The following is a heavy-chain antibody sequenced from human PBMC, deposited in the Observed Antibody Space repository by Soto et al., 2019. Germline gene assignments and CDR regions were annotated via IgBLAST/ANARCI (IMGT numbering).Heavy chain of an antibody. Sequence: GGSLRLSCAASGFTFSSYAMHWVRQAPGKGLEWVAVISYDGSNKYYADSVKGRFTISRDNAKNSLYLQMNSLRDDDTAVYYCASGSSNWAYYFDFWGQGTLVTVSS. CDR3: ASGSSNWAYYFDF. V-gene: IGHV3-30-3*01. D-gene: IGHD6-13*01. J-gene: IGHJ4*02. CDR1: GFTFSSYA. CDR2: ISYDGSNK.